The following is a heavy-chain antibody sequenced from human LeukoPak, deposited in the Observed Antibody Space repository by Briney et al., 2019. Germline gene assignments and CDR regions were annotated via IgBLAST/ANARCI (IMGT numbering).Heavy chain of an antibody. CDR1: GFTFSSYG. CDR2: IRYDGSNK. CDR3: ARDPGNYFDY. Sequence: GGSLRLSCAASGFTFSSYGMHWVRQAPGKGLEWVAFIRYDGSNKYYADSVKGRFTISRDNSKNTLYLQMNSLRAEDTAVYYCARDPGNYFDYWGQGTLVTVSS. V-gene: IGHV3-30*02. J-gene: IGHJ4*02.